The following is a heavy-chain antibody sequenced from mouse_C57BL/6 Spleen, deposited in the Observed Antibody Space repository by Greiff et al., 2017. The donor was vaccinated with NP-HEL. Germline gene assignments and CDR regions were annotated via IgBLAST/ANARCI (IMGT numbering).Heavy chain of an antibody. V-gene: IGHV5-16*01. D-gene: IGHD1-1*01. CDR1: GFTFSDYY. Sequence: EVKLVESEGGLVQPGSSMKLSCTASGFTFSDYYMAWVRQVPEKGLEWVANINYDGSSTYYLDSLKSRFIISRDNAKNILYLQMSSLKSEDTATYYCARGSLYGSSYYFDYWGQGTTLTVSS. CDR3: ARGSLYGSSYYFDY. CDR2: INYDGSST. J-gene: IGHJ2*01.